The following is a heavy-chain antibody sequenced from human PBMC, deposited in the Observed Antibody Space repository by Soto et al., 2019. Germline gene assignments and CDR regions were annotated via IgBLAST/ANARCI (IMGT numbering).Heavy chain of an antibody. D-gene: IGHD1-26*01. V-gene: IGHV3-33*01. CDR2: IRFDGSNI. Sequence: PGGSLRLSCAASAVTFTGYGMHWVRQAPGKGQEWVAVIRFDGSNIYYADSVKGRFTISRDNARNMLYLQMNSLRAEDTVVFYCARDGVGSTAYFGYFDYWGLGTLVTVSS. J-gene: IGHJ4*02. CDR3: ARDGVGSTAYFGYFDY. CDR1: AVTFTGYG.